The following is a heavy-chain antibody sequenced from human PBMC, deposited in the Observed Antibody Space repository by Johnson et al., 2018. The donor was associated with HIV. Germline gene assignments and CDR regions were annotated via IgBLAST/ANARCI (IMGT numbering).Heavy chain of an antibody. CDR1: GFTFSSYW. CDR2: INSDGSST. CDR3: ARSDRAEGGRGDAFDI. V-gene: IGHV3-74*01. Sequence: VQLVESGGGLVQPGGSLRLSCAASGFTFSSYWMHWVRQAPGKGLVWVSRINSDGSSTSYADSVKGRFTISRDNAKNTLYLQMNSLRAEDTAVYYCARSDRAEGGRGDAFDIWGQGTTVTVSS. J-gene: IGHJ3*02. D-gene: IGHD3-16*01.